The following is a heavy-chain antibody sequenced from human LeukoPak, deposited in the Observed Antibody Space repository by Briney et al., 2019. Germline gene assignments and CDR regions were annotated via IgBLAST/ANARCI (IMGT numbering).Heavy chain of an antibody. D-gene: IGHD3-22*01. CDR1: GGFISSYY. V-gene: IGHV4-59*08. Sequence: PSETLSLTCTVSGGFISSYYWSWIRQPPGKGLEGIGYIYYSGSTNYNPSLKSRVTISVDTSKNQFSLKLSSVTAADTAVYYCARRRYYDSSGYRDAFDIWGQGTMVTVSS. CDR3: ARRRYYDSSGYRDAFDI. J-gene: IGHJ3*02. CDR2: IYYSGST.